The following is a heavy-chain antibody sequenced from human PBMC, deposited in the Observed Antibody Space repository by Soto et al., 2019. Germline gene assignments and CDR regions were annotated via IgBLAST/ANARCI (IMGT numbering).Heavy chain of an antibody. J-gene: IGHJ4*02. CDR2: ISGSGGST. Sequence: HPGGSLRLSCAASGFTFSSYAMSWVRQAPGKGLEWVSAISGSGGSTYYADSVKGRFTISRDNSKNTLYLQMNSLRAEDTAMYYCASLAIGTIIRGAPDFWGQGTLVTVSS. CDR1: GFTFSSYA. CDR3: ASLAIGTIIRGAPDF. V-gene: IGHV3-23*01. D-gene: IGHD3-10*01.